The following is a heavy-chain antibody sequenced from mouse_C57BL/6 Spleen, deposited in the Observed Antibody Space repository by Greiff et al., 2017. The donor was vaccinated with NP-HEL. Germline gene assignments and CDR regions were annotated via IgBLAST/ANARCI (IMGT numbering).Heavy chain of an antibody. Sequence: VQLQQPGAELVKPGASVKLSCKASGYTFTSYWMHWVKQRPGRGLEWIGRIDPNSGGTKCNEKFKSKATLTVDKPSSTAYMQLSSLTSEDSAVYYCARSYGSSPAWFAYWGQGTLVTVSA. V-gene: IGHV1-72*01. CDR3: ARSYGSSPAWFAY. CDR1: GYTFTSYW. D-gene: IGHD1-1*01. CDR2: IDPNSGGT. J-gene: IGHJ3*01.